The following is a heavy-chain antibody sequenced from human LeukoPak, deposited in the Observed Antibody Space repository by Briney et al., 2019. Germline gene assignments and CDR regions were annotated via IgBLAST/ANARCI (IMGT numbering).Heavy chain of an antibody. D-gene: IGHD3-3*01. CDR3: ARGKGFVGHFDF. CDR1: GDTFTSNA. CDR2: IIPILRTA. V-gene: IGHV1-69*04. J-gene: IGHJ4*02. Sequence: GASVTVSCKASGDTFTSNAVSWVRQAPGQGLEWMGRIIPILRTAEYAQKFQSRLTITADRSTSTAYMELTSLRSEDTAVYYCARGKGFVGHFDFWGQGTLVTVSS.